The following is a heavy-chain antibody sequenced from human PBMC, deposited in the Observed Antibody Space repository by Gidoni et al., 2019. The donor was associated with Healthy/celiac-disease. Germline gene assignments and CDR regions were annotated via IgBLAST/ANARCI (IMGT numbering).Heavy chain of an antibody. CDR1: GFTFSDYY. V-gene: IGHV3-11*06. CDR2: ISSSSGYT. J-gene: IGHJ5*02. D-gene: IGHD2-2*01. Sequence: QVQLVESGGGLVKPGGSLRLSCAASGFTFSDYYMSWIRQAPGRGLEWVSYISSSSGYTNYADSVTGRFTISRDNAKNSLYLQMNSLRAEDTAVYYCARDREGGYAVVPQGFDPWGQGTLVTVSS. CDR3: ARDREGGYAVVPQGFDP.